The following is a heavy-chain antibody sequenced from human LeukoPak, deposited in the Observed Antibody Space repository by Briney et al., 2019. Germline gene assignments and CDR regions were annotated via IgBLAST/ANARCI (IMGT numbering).Heavy chain of an antibody. V-gene: IGHV1-18*01. Sequence: GASVKVSCKASGYTFTIYGISWVRQAPGQGLEWMGWISAYNGNTNYAQKLQGRVTMTTDTSTSTAYMELRSLRSDDTAVYYCARDIVVVVAASENDFYYYYYGMDVWGQGTTVTVSS. J-gene: IGHJ6*02. D-gene: IGHD2-15*01. CDR1: GYTFTIYG. CDR3: ARDIVVVVAASENDFYYYYYGMDV. CDR2: ISAYNGNT.